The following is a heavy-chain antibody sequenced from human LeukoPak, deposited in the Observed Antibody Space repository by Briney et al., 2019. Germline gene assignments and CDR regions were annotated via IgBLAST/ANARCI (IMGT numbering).Heavy chain of an antibody. D-gene: IGHD6-25*01. CDR3: ATGGTRAATGRMGF. CDR2: TSYDGNEK. Sequence: GGSLGLSCAASGFTFSSFGMHWVRQAPGKGLEWVTVTSYDGNEKYYADSVKGRFTISRDNSKNTVYLQMNSLRAEDTAVYYCATGGTRAATGRMGFWGQGTLVTVSS. J-gene: IGHJ4*02. V-gene: IGHV3-30*03. CDR1: GFTFSSFG.